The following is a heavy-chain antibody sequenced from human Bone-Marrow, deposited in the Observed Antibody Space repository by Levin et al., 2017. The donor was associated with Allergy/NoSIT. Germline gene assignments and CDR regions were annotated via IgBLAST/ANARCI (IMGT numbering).Heavy chain of an antibody. J-gene: IGHJ2*01. V-gene: IGHV4-59*01. CDR1: DASFSDYY. D-gene: IGHD7-27*01. Sequence: SETLSLTCTVSDASFSDYYWGWLRQPPGKGLEWIGSVFHSGNTNSNPSLKSRVTISVDTSKRQVSLRLTSVTPADTAVYYCARDLGIMEGFFDLWGRGTLVTVSS. CDR3: ARDLGIMEGFFDL. CDR2: VFHSGNT.